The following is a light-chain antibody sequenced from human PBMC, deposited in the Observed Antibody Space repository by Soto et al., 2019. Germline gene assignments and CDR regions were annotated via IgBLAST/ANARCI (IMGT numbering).Light chain of an antibody. CDR2: AAS. Sequence: DIQMTQSPSSLSASVGDRVTITCRASQSIVTYLNWYHQKPGQAPKLLIYAASNLQSGVPSRFSGSGSGTDFILTISSLQPEDFATYYCQQCYSSPPWTFGQGTKVEIK. CDR3: QQCYSSPPWT. V-gene: IGKV1-39*01. J-gene: IGKJ1*01. CDR1: QSIVTY.